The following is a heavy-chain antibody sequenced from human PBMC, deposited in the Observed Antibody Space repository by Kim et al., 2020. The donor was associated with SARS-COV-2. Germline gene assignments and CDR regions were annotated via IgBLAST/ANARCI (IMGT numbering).Heavy chain of an antibody. J-gene: IGHJ4*02. CDR3: ARDLGGYCTNGVCPPLGY. CDR2: IWYDGSNK. V-gene: IGHV3-33*01. D-gene: IGHD2-8*01. Sequence: GGSLRLSCAASGFTFSSYGMHWVRQAPGKGLEWVAVIWYDGSNKYYADSVKGRFTISRDNSKNTLYLQMNSLRAEDTAVYYCARDLGGYCTNGVCPPLGYWGQGTLVTVSS. CDR1: GFTFSSYG.